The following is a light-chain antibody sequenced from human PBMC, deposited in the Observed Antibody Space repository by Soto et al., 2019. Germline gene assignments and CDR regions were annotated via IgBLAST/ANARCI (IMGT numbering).Light chain of an antibody. CDR2: AAS. V-gene: IGKV1-12*01. Sequence: DIQMTQSPSSVSASVGDTVYITCRASHVISNWLAWYQQRAGKAPKLLIYAASRLQSGVPSRFSGSGSGPDFTLTISGLQPEDVASYYCQQANDFPYTFGQGTKLEI. CDR3: QQANDFPYT. J-gene: IGKJ2*01. CDR1: HVISNW.